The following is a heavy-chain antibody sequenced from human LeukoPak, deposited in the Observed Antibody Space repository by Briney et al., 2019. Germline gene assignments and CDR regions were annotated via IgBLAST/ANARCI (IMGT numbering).Heavy chain of an antibody. CDR1: GFTFSSYG. Sequence: GGSLRLSCAVSGFTFSSYGMHWVRQAPGKGLEWVAVISYDGSNKYYADSVKGRFTISRDNSKNTLYLQMNSLRAEDTAVYYCARKEQQLAHDYWGQGTLVTVSS. CDR2: ISYDGSNK. V-gene: IGHV3-30*03. J-gene: IGHJ4*02. CDR3: ARKEQQLAHDY. D-gene: IGHD6-13*01.